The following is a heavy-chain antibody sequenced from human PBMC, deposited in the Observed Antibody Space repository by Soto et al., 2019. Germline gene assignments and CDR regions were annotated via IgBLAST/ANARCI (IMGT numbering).Heavy chain of an antibody. Sequence: QGQLVQSGAEVKMPGASVKVSCKASGYTFTRYGISWVRQAPGQGLEWMGWISGYNGDANYAQRFQGRVSMTIDTSTTTAYIELRTLTPDDTAVYYCAKNGHPPYYYYGLDVWGQGTTVTVSS. V-gene: IGHV1-18*01. CDR2: ISGYNGDA. J-gene: IGHJ6*02. D-gene: IGHD2-8*01. CDR3: AKNGHPPYYYYGLDV. CDR1: GYTFTRYG.